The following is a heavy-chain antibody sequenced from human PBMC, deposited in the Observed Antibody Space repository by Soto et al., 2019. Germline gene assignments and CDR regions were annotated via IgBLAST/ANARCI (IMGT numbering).Heavy chain of an antibody. Sequence: GGSLRLSCAASGFTFSSYAMSWVRQAPGKGLEWVSAISGSGGSTYYADSVKGRFTISRDNSKNTLYLQMNSLRAEDTAVYYCAKSPSVTTMFLAYFDYWGQGTLVTVSS. V-gene: IGHV3-23*01. CDR3: AKSPSVTTMFLAYFDY. J-gene: IGHJ4*02. CDR2: ISGSGGST. CDR1: GFTFSSYA. D-gene: IGHD4-17*01.